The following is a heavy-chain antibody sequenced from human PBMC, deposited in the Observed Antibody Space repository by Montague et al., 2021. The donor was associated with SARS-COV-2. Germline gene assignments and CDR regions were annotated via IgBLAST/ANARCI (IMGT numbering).Heavy chain of an antibody. CDR3: TRDYRSIVGDGLDI. CDR2: ISTSAYTT. V-gene: IGHV3-48*03. D-gene: IGHD3-16*02. CDR1: GFTFSHYD. Sequence: SLRLSCAASGFTFSHYDMNWVRQAPGKGPDSISYISTSAYTTSYAVSVQGRFTISRDNGKNSLYLQMNSLRVEDTAVYYCTRDYRSIVGDGLDIWGQGTKVTVSS. J-gene: IGHJ3*02.